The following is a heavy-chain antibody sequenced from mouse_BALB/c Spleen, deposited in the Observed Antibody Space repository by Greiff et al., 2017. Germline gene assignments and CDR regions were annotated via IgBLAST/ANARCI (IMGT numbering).Heavy chain of an antibody. D-gene: IGHD2-10*01. CDR2: ISSGGSYT. CDR3: ARQNLLYYAMDY. Sequence: EVNLVESGGDLVKPGGSLKLSCAASGFTFSSYGMSWVRQTPDKRLEWVATISSGGSYTYYPDSVKGRFTISRDNAKNTLYLQMSSLKSEDTAMYYCARQNLLYYAMDYWGQGTSVTVSS. V-gene: IGHV5-6*01. J-gene: IGHJ4*01. CDR1: GFTFSSYG.